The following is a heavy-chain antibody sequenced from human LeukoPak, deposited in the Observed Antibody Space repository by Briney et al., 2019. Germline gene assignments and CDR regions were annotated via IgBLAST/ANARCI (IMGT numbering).Heavy chain of an antibody. CDR2: IKQDGSEK. CDR1: GFTFSSHW. J-gene: IGHJ4*02. CDR3: ARGNRRGFESY. V-gene: IGHV3-7*01. D-gene: IGHD3-10*01. Sequence: GGSLRLSCAASGFTFSSHWMSWVRQAPGKGLEWVANIKQDGSEKYYVDSVKGRFTISRDNAKNSLYLQMNSLRAEDTAVYYCARGNRRGFESYWGQGTLVTVSS.